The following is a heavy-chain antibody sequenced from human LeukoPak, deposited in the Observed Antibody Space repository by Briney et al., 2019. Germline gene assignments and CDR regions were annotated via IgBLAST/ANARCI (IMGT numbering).Heavy chain of an antibody. V-gene: IGHV4-4*07. J-gene: IGHJ3*02. CDR1: GGSISSYY. Sequence: PSETLSLTCTVSGGSISSYYWSWIRQAAGKGLEWIGRIYTSGSTNYNPSLKSRVTMSVDTSKNQFSLKLSSVTAADTAVYYCARAYCSSTSCYYDAFDIWGQGTMVTVSS. D-gene: IGHD2-2*01. CDR2: IYTSGST. CDR3: ARAYCSSTSCYYDAFDI.